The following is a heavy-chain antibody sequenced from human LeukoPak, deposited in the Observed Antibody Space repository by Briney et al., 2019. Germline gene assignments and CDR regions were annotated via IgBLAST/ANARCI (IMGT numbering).Heavy chain of an antibody. CDR3: TRELGESYNDY. CDR1: GYTFTSYG. CDR2: IKPSGGTT. J-gene: IGHJ4*02. Sequence: GASVKVSCKASGYTFTSYGISWVRQAPGQGLEWMGVIKPSGGTTTYAQKFQGRVTMTRDTSTSTVYMEVSSLRSEDTAVYYCTRELGESYNDYWGQGTLVTVSS. D-gene: IGHD1-26*01. V-gene: IGHV1-46*01.